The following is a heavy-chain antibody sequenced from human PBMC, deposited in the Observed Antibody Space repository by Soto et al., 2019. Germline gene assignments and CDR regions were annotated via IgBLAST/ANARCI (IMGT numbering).Heavy chain of an antibody. V-gene: IGHV4-59*01. D-gene: IGHD3-10*01. CDR1: GGSFSNSY. CDR2: IYYSGST. J-gene: IGHJ5*02. CDR3: ARGQGYYGGSALTYNWFDP. Sequence: PSETLSLTCSVSGGSFSNSYWSWIRQPPGKGLEWIGYIYYSGSTNYNPSLKSRVTISVDTSKNQFSLKVYFVTAADTAVYYCARGQGYYGGSALTYNWFDPWGQRTLVTVS.